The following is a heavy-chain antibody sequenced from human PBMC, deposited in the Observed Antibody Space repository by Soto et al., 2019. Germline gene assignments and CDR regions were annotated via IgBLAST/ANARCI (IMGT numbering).Heavy chain of an antibody. J-gene: IGHJ4*02. V-gene: IGHV1-24*01. Sequence: ASVKVSCKVSGYTLTELSMHWVRQAPGKGLEWMGGFDPEDGETIYAQKFQGRVTMTEDTSTDTAYMELSSLRSEDTAVYYCATSLIYGSGSYYKGPFDYWGQGTLVTVSS. D-gene: IGHD3-10*01. CDR3: ATSLIYGSGSYYKGPFDY. CDR1: GYTLTELS. CDR2: FDPEDGET.